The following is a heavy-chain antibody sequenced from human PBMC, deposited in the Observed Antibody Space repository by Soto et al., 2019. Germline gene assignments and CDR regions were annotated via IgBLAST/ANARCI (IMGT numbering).Heavy chain of an antibody. V-gene: IGHV3-9*01. D-gene: IGHD1-1*01. J-gene: IGHJ4*02. CDR2: ISWNSGNI. Sequence: EVQLVESGGGLVQPGRSLRLSCAASGFIFDDYAMHWVRQAPGKGLEWVSHISWNSGNIDYADSVKGRFTISRDHAKNSLYLQMNSLRREDTALYYCAKETSNSGLFDYWGQGTLVTVSS. CDR1: GFIFDDYA. CDR3: AKETSNSGLFDY.